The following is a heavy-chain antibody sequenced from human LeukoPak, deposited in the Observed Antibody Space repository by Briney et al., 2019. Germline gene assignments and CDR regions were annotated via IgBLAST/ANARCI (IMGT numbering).Heavy chain of an antibody. Sequence: GSLRLSCAASGFTFSSYWMSWVRQAPGRGLEWVANVKQDGSEKYYVDSVKGRFTISRDNAKNSLYLQMNSLRAEDTAVYYCARGLGLYDAFDIWGQGTMVTVSS. CDR1: GFTFSSYW. CDR3: ARGLGLYDAFDI. CDR2: VKQDGSEK. V-gene: IGHV3-7*01. D-gene: IGHD3-10*01. J-gene: IGHJ3*02.